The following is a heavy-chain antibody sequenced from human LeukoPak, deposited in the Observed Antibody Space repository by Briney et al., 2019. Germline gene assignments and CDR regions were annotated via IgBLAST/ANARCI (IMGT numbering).Heavy chain of an antibody. CDR3: AKDQEKYYYGSGSYHPSYYYCYGMDV. D-gene: IGHD3-10*01. CDR1: GFTFSSYA. CDR2: ISGSGGST. J-gene: IGHJ6*02. Sequence: GGSLRLSCAASGFTFSSYAMSWVRQAPGKGLEWVSAISGSGGSTYYADSVKGRFTISRDNSKNTLYLQMNSLRAEDTAVYYCAKDQEKYYYGSGSYHPSYYYCYGMDVWGQGTTVTVSS. V-gene: IGHV3-23*01.